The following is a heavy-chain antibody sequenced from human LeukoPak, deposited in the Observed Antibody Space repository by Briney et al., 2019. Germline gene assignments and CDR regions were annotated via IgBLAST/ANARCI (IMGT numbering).Heavy chain of an antibody. CDR3: ARDSYGNFDY. CDR2: IYYSGST. V-gene: IGHV4-61*08. Sequence: SETLSLTCTVSGGSISSGGYYWSWIRQHPGKGLEWIGYIYYSGSTNYNPSLKSRVTISVDTSKNQFSLKLSSVTAADTAVYYCARDSYGNFDYWGQGTLVTVSS. J-gene: IGHJ4*02. CDR1: GGSISSGGYY. D-gene: IGHD4-17*01.